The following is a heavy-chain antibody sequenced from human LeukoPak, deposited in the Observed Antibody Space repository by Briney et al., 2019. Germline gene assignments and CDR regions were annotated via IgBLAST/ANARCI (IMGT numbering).Heavy chain of an antibody. CDR2: INPNSGGT. Sequence: ASVKVSCKASGYTFTGYYMHWVRQAPGQGLEWMGRINPNSGGTNYAQKFQGRVTMTRDTSISTAYMELSRLRSDATAVYYYARAQTYYYDSSGYYYSDYWGQGTLVTVSS. D-gene: IGHD3-22*01. J-gene: IGHJ4*02. CDR3: ARAQTYYYDSSGYYYSDY. V-gene: IGHV1-2*06. CDR1: GYTFTGYY.